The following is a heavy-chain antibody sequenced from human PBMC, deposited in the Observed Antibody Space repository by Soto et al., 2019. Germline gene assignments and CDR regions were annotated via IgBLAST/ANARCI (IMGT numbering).Heavy chain of an antibody. V-gene: IGHV1-18*01. CDR3: ARSLGTTGAFDI. J-gene: IGHJ3*02. CDR1: GYTFSRYG. CDR2: ISGYNGNT. Sequence: ALMKVSCKASGYTFSRYGISWVRQAPGQGLEWMGWISGYNGNTNYAQKFQGRVTMTTDTATSKAYMELRSLTSDDTDVYYCARSLGTTGAFDIWGQGTMVTVS. D-gene: IGHD1-1*01.